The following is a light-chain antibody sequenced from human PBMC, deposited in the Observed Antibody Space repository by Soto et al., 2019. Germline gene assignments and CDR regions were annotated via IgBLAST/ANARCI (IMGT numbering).Light chain of an antibody. J-gene: IGLJ3*02. V-gene: IGLV2-23*01. CDR1: SSDIGNYNL. CDR3: CSYAGSSTWV. CDR2: EGN. Sequence: QSALTQPASVSGSPGQSITISCTGSSSDIGNYNLVSWYQQHPGKAPKLMIFEGNKRPSGVSDRFSASKSGNTASLTISGLQAEDEADYHCCSYAGSSTWVFGGGTKVTVL.